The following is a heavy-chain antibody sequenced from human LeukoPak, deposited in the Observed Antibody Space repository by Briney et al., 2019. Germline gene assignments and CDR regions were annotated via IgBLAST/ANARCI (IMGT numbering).Heavy chain of an antibody. J-gene: IGHJ4*02. CDR2: ISYDGSNK. CDR3: ARQNTVTTDYFDY. D-gene: IGHD4-11*01. CDR1: GFTFSSYG. V-gene: IGHV3-30*03. Sequence: GGSLRLSCAASGFTFSSYGMHWVRQAPGKGLEWVAVISYDGSNKYYADSVKGRFTISRDNSKNTLYLQMNSLRAEDTAVYYCARQNTVTTDYFDYWGQGTLVTVSS.